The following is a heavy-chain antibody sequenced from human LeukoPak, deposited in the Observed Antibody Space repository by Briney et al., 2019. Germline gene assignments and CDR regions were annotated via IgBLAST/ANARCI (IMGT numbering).Heavy chain of an antibody. CDR1: GGSVTSTNW. J-gene: IGHJ4*02. CDR2: IYHSGST. CDR3: ARGTSSWYRGLDY. Sequence: SETLSLTCDVSGGSVTSTNWWTWVRQPPGKGLEWIGYIYHSGSTYYNPSLKSRVTISVDRSKNQFSLKLSSVTAADTAVYYCARGTSSWYRGLDYWGQGTLVTVSS. V-gene: IGHV4-4*02. D-gene: IGHD6-13*01.